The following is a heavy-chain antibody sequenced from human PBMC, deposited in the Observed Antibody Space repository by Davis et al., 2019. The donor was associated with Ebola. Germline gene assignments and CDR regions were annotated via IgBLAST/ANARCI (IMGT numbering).Heavy chain of an antibody. J-gene: IGHJ2*01. CDR3: ARDSTYIAAADWYFDL. CDR2: ISSSSSTI. Sequence: PGGSLRLSCAASGFTFSSYSMNWVRQAPGKGLEWVSYISSSSSTIYYADSVKGRFTISRDNAKNSLYLQMNSLRDEDTAVYYCARDSTYIAAADWYFDLWGRGTLVTVSS. D-gene: IGHD6-13*01. CDR1: GFTFSSYS. V-gene: IGHV3-48*02.